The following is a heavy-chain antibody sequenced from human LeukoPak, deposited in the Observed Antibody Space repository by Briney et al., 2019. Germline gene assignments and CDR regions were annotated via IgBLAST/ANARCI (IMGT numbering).Heavy chain of an antibody. Sequence: ASVKVSCKASGYTFTSYDINWVRQATGQGLEWMGWMNPNSGNTGYAQQFQGRVTITRNTSISTAYMELSSLRSEDTAVYYCARLCYDSSGYYCPLDYWGQGTLVTVSS. CDR3: ARLCYDSSGYYCPLDY. V-gene: IGHV1-8*03. CDR2: MNPNSGNT. J-gene: IGHJ4*02. D-gene: IGHD3-22*01. CDR1: GYTFTSYD.